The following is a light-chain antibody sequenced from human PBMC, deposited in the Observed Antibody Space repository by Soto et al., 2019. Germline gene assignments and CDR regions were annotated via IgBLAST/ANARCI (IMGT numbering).Light chain of an antibody. Sequence: QSVLTQPSSASGSPGQSVTISCTGTSSDVGGYNYVSWYQQHPGKAPKLMIYEVSKRPSGVPDRFSGSKSGNTASLTVSGLQAEDEADYYCSSYAGSLFGGGTKLTVL. J-gene: IGLJ2*01. CDR3: SSYAGSL. V-gene: IGLV2-8*01. CDR1: SSDVGGYNY. CDR2: EVS.